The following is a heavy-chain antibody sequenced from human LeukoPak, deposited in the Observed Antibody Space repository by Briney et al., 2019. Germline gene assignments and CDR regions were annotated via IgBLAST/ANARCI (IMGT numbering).Heavy chain of an antibody. Sequence: PGGSLRLSCAASGFTFSACDIHWVRQAPGKGLEWVSHIYSSDTTYADSVKGRFTISRDNAKNSLYLQMNSLRDEDTAVYYCARDLHYAFDIWGQGTMVTASS. D-gene: IGHD3-10*01. J-gene: IGHJ3*02. CDR3: ARDLHYAFDI. CDR2: IYSSDTT. V-gene: IGHV3-48*02. CDR1: GFTFSACD.